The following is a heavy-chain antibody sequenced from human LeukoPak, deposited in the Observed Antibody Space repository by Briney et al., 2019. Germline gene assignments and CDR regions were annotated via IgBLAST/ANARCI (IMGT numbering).Heavy chain of an antibody. D-gene: IGHD7-27*01. CDR3: ARAPSGDAFDI. V-gene: IGHV1-18*01. CDR1: GYTFTSYG. CDR2: ISAYNGNT. J-gene: IGHJ3*02. Sequence: GASVKVSCKASGYTFTSYGISRVRQAPGQGLEWMGWISAYNGNTNYAQKLQGRVTMTRDTSISTAYMELSSLKSDDTAVYYCARAPSGDAFDIWGQGTMVTVSS.